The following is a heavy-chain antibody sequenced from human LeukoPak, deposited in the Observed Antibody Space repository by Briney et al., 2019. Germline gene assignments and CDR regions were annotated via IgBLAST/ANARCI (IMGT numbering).Heavy chain of an antibody. CDR2: INAGNGNT. CDR3: ARGDVVVTAPQDY. J-gene: IGHJ4*02. Sequence: ATVKVSCKASGYTFTSYAMHWVRQAPGQRLQWMGWINAGNGNTKYSQKFQGRVTITRDTSASTAYMELSSLRSEDTAVYYCARGDVVVTAPQDYWGQGTLVTVSS. CDR1: GYTFTSYA. V-gene: IGHV1-3*01. D-gene: IGHD2-21*02.